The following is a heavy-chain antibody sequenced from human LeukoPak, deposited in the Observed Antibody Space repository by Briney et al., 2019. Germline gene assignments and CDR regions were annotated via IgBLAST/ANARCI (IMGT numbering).Heavy chain of an antibody. CDR1: GGSISSYY. CDR3: ARGDSSGLEYYFDY. J-gene: IGHJ4*02. V-gene: IGHV4-4*07. D-gene: IGHD3-22*01. Sequence: PSETLSLTCTVSGGSISSYYWSRIRQPAGKGLEWIGRIYTSGSTNYNPSLKSRVTMSVDTSKNQFSLKLSSVTAADTAVYYCARGDSSGLEYYFDYWGQGTLVTVSS. CDR2: IYTSGST.